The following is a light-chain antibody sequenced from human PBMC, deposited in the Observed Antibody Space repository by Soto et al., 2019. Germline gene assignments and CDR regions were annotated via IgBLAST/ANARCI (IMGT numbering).Light chain of an antibody. CDR3: SSYAGSNNWGV. CDR1: SSDVGGYNY. J-gene: IGLJ1*01. Sequence: QSALTQPPSASGSPGQSVTISCTGTSSDVGGYNYVSWYQQHPGKAPKLMIYEVSKRPSGVPDRFSVSKSGNTASLSVSGLQAEDEADYYCSSYAGSNNWGVFGTGTKLTVL. V-gene: IGLV2-8*01. CDR2: EVS.